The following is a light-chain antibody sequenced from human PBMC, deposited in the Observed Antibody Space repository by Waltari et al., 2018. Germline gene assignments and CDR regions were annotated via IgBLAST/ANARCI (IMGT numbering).Light chain of an antibody. CDR2: QDT. Sequence: SYELTPPPSVSVSPGQTASIPCSGDTLGGNSACWSQQKPGQSSVLLIYQDTKRPSGIPERFSGSNSGNTATLTISGTQAMDEADYYCQAWDSSTVVFGGGTKLTVL. J-gene: IGLJ2*01. V-gene: IGLV3-1*01. CDR1: TLGGNS. CDR3: QAWDSSTVV.